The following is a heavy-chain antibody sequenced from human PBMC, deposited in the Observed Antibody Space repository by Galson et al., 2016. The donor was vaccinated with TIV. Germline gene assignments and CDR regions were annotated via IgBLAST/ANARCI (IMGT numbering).Heavy chain of an antibody. Sequence: QSGAEVKKPGESLKISCQGSGYSFNNYWIGWARQMPGKGLEWMGNSFPRDSDTSYSPSFQGQVPISVDKSISTAYLQWSDLTASDTAIYYCTTCRGAAGIHDAFDMWGQGTMVTVSS. J-gene: IGHJ3*02. V-gene: IGHV5-51*01. CDR2: SFPRDSDT. D-gene: IGHD6-13*01. CDR1: GYSFNNYW. CDR3: TTCRGAAGIHDAFDM.